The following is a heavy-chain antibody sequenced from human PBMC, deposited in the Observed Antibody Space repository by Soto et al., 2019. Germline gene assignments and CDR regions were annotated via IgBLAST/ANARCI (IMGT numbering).Heavy chain of an antibody. J-gene: IGHJ1*01. CDR1: GFTFRSYV. V-gene: IGHV3-30*19. D-gene: IGHD3-16*01. CDR2: TSYDGSDK. CDR3: ARWGTTGGLDV. Sequence: QVQLVESGGGVVQPGTSLRVSCVGSGFTFRSYVIHWVRQAPGKGLEWVALTSYDGSDKYYGGSVRGRFTISRDNSRNTVDLQMDSRRLEDAALYYCARWGTTGGLDVWGQGTRVSVSS.